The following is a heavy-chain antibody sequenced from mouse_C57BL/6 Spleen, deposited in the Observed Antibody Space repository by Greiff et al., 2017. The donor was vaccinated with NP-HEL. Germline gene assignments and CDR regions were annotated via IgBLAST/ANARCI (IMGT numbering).Heavy chain of an antibody. V-gene: IGHV1-19*01. CDR2: INPYNGGT. J-gene: IGHJ2*01. CDR3: ARAITTLSHFDY. D-gene: IGHD1-2*01. Sequence: EVQLQQSGPVLVKPGASVKMSCKASGYTFTDYYMNWVKQSHGKSLEWIGVINPYNGGTSYNQKFKGKATLTVDKSSSTAYMELNSLTSEDSAVYYCARAITTLSHFDYWGQGTTLTVSS. CDR1: GYTFTDYY.